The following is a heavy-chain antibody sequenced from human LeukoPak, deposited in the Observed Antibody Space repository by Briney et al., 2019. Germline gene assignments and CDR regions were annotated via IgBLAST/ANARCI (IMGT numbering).Heavy chain of an antibody. V-gene: IGHV1-46*01. CDR3: ARVAVAGLSREGYYFDY. CDR2: INPSGGST. D-gene: IGHD6-19*01. J-gene: IGHJ4*02. Sequence: GASVKVSCKASGYTFTSYYMHWVRQAPGQGLEWMGIINPSGGSTSYAQKFQGRVTMTRDTSTSTVYMELSSLRSEDTAVYYCARVAVAGLSREGYYFDYWGQGTLVTVSS. CDR1: GYTFTSYY.